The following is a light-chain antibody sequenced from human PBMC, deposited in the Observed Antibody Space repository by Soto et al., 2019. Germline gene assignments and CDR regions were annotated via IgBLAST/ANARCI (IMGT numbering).Light chain of an antibody. CDR1: SGHSSYA. V-gene: IGLV4-69*01. CDR3: QTWGTGIQV. CDR2: LNSDGSH. J-gene: IGLJ1*01. Sequence: QSVLTQSPPASASLGASVKLTCTLSSGHSSYAIAWHQQQPEKGPRYLMKLNSDGSHSKGDGIPDRFSGSSSGAERYLTISSLQSEDEADYYCQTWGTGIQVFGTGTKLTVL.